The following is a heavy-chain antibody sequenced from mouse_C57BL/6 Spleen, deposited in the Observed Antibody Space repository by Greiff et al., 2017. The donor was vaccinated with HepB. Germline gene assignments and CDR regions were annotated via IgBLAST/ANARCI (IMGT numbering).Heavy chain of an antibody. D-gene: IGHD2-2*01. CDR2: IYPGSGST. CDR3: ASGLRRFFDY. Sequence: VQLQQPGAELVKPGASVKLSCKASGYTFTSYWMHWVKQRPGQGLEWIGDIYPGSGSTNYNEKFKSKATLTVDTSSSTAYMQLSSLTSEDSAVYYCASGLRRFFDYWGQGTTLTVSS. V-gene: IGHV1-55*01. CDR1: GYTFTSYW. J-gene: IGHJ2*01.